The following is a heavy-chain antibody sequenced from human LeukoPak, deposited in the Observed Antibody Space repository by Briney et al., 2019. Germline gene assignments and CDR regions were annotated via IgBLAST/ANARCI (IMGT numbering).Heavy chain of an antibody. D-gene: IGHD3-9*01. CDR1: GFTFDDYA. CDR3: AKDRHYDILTGYSDY. Sequence: PGGSLRLSCAASGFTFDDYAMHWVRQAPGKGLEWVSGISWNSGSIGYADSVKGRFTISRDNAKNSLYLQMNSLRAEDMALYYCAKDRHYDILTGYSDYWGQGTLVTVSS. CDR2: ISWNSGSI. J-gene: IGHJ4*02. V-gene: IGHV3-9*03.